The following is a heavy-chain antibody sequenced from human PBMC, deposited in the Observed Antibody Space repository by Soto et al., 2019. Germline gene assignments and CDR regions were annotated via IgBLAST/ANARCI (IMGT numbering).Heavy chain of an antibody. CDR1: GLTFSSYD. D-gene: IGHD1-26*01. Sequence: GGSLRLSCAASGLTFSSYDMSWVRQAPGKGLERVSAISGSGGSTYYADSVKGRLTISRYNSKNTLYLQMNSLRAEDTAVYYCAKYFIAGSFDYWGQGTLVTVSS. CDR2: ISGSGGST. CDR3: AKYFIAGSFDY. J-gene: IGHJ4*02. V-gene: IGHV3-23*01.